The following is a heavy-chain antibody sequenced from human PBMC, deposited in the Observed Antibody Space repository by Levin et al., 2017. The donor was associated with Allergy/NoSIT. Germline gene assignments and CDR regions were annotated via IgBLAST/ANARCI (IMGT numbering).Heavy chain of an antibody. V-gene: IGHV3-7*01. CDR3: ARKRGDV. CDR2: IKHDGSEE. J-gene: IGHJ6*02. Sequence: GESLKISCAASGFTFSTYWMSWVPQAPGKGLEWVANIKHDGSEEYYVDSVKGRFTISRDNAKNSLYLQMNTLRAEDTAVYYCARKRGDVWGQGTTVTVSS. CDR1: GFTFSTYW.